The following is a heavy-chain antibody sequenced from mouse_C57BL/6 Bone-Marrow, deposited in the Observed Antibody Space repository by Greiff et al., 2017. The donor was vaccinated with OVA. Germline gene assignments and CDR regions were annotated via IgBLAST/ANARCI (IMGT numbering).Heavy chain of an antibody. CDR1: GFTFSSYG. Sequence: EVMLVEPGGDLVKPGGSLKLSCAASGFTFSSYGMSWVRQTPDKRLEWVATISSGGSYTYYPDSVKGRFTISRDNAKNTLYLQMSSLKSEDIAMYYCARHYYGSSLGFAYWGQGTLVTVSA. CDR3: ARHYYGSSLGFAY. V-gene: IGHV5-6*02. CDR2: ISSGGSYT. D-gene: IGHD1-1*01. J-gene: IGHJ3*01.